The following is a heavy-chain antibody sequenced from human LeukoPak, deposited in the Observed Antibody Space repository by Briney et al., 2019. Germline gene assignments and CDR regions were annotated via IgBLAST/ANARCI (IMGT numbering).Heavy chain of an antibody. Sequence: SETLSLTCTVSGGSISSGGYYWSWIRQQPGKGLEWIGYIYYSGSTYYNPSLKSRVTISVDTSKNQFSLKLSSVTAADTAVYYCASLAATSGNFAFDIWGQGTMVTVSS. J-gene: IGHJ3*02. D-gene: IGHD5-12*01. V-gene: IGHV4-31*03. CDR1: GGSISSGGYY. CDR2: IYYSGST. CDR3: ASLAATSGNFAFDI.